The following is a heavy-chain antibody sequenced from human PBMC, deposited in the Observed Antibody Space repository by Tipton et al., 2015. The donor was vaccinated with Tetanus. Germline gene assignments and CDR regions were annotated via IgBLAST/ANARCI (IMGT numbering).Heavy chain of an antibody. D-gene: IGHD3-16*01. J-gene: IGHJ5*02. CDR2: IYYSGDT. CDR3: ARDQGGGRVARLNWFGP. V-gene: IGHV4-31*03. CDR1: GASISGGRYF. Sequence: TLSLTCSVSGASISGGRYFWNWVRQHPEKGLEWIGYIYYSGDTYINPSLKTRVTMSVDTSKNQISLNLSSVTAADTAVYYCARDQGGGRVARLNWFGPWGQGALVTVSS.